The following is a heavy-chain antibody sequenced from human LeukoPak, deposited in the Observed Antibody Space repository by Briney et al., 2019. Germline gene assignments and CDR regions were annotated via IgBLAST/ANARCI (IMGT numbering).Heavy chain of an antibody. D-gene: IGHD6-19*01. Sequence: GGSLRLSCAASGFTFSSYGMHWVRQAPGKGLEWVAVISYDGSDKYYADSVKGRFTISRDNSKNTLYLQMNSLRAEDTAVYYCARENVAVADAFDIWGQGTMVTVSS. J-gene: IGHJ3*02. CDR1: GFTFSSYG. V-gene: IGHV3-30*03. CDR3: ARENVAVADAFDI. CDR2: ISYDGSDK.